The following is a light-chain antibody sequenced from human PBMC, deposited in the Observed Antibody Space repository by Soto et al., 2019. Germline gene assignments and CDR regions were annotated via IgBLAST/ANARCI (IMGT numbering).Light chain of an antibody. CDR2: GAS. Sequence: IVLTQSPATLSLSPGERATLSCRASQSVSSSYLAWYQQKPGQAPRLLIYGASRRATGIPDRFSGSGSGTDFTLTISRLEPEDFAVYYCQQYGSSSFTFGPGTKVDIE. V-gene: IGKV3-20*01. CDR3: QQYGSSSFT. J-gene: IGKJ3*01. CDR1: QSVSSSY.